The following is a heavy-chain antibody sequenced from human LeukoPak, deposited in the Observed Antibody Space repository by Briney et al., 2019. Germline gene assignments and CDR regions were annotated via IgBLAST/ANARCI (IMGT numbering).Heavy chain of an antibody. J-gene: IGHJ4*02. CDR1: GGSFSGYY. CDR2: INHSGST. Sequence: SETLSLTCAVYGGSFSGYYWSWIRQPPGKGLEWIGEINHSGSTNSNPSLKSRVTISVDTSKNQFSLKLSSVTAADTAVYYCARRPVYCSSTSCAPRAFDYWGQGTLVTVSS. D-gene: IGHD2-2*01. CDR3: ARRPVYCSSTSCAPRAFDY. V-gene: IGHV4-34*01.